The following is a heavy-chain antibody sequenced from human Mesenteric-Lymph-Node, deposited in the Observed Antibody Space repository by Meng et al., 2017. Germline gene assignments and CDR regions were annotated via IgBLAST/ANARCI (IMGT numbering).Heavy chain of an antibody. D-gene: IGHD1-1*01. CDR3: ARIGYNFDLGNAFDI. CDR1: GFTFSSYA. V-gene: IGHV3-30*04. J-gene: IGHJ3*02. Sequence: LSLTCAASGFTFSSYAMHWVRQAPGKGLEWVAVISYDGSNKYYADSVKGRFTISRDNSKNTLFLQMNSLRPEDTAVYYCARIGYNFDLGNAFDIWGQGTMVTVSS. CDR2: ISYDGSNK.